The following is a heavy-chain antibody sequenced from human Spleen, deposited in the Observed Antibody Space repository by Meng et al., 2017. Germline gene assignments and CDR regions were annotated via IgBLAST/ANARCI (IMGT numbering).Heavy chain of an antibody. J-gene: IGHJ6*02. Sequence: SETLSLTCSVSGGSISTFYWSWIRQPPGKGLEWIGYIFHSGSTNYNPSLKSRVTISGDTSKNQFSLNLSSVTAADTAVYYCARVAGDSPYYGLDIWGRGSTVTVSS. D-gene: IGHD6-19*01. CDR1: GGSISTFY. V-gene: IGHV4-59*01. CDR3: ARVAGDSPYYGLDI. CDR2: IFHSGST.